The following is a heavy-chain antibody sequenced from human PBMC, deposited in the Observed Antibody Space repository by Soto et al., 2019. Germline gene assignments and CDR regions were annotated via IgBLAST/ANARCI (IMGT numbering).Heavy chain of an antibody. J-gene: IGHJ5*02. CDR3: ATMATFGSLNWFDH. V-gene: IGHV1-8*01. CDR2: MNPGSGDT. CDR1: GYTFTNND. Sequence: QVQLVQSGAEVKKPGASVKVSCKASGYTFTNNDVSWVRQATGQGLEWMGWMNPGSGDTGYAQKFQGRVTMTRDISIATAYMELSSLRSDDTAIYYCATMATFGSLNWFDHWGQGTLVTVSS. D-gene: IGHD3-10*01.